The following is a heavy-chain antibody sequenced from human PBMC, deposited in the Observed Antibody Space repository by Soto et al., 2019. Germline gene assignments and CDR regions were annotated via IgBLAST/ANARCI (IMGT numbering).Heavy chain of an antibody. J-gene: IGHJ4*02. CDR3: ARELEYGDFFDY. Sequence: PSETLSLTCTVSGGSISSSSYYWGWIRQPPGKGLEWIGNIYYSGSTYYNPSLKSRVTISVDTSKNQFSLKLSSVTAADTAVYYCARELEYGDFFDYWGQGTLVTVSS. D-gene: IGHD4-17*01. CDR1: GGSISSSSYY. V-gene: IGHV4-39*07. CDR2: IYYSGST.